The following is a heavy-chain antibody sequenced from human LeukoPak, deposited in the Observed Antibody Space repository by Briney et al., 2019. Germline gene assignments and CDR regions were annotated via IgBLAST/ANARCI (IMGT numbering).Heavy chain of an antibody. CDR3: ARVGGSGSVDY. CDR1: GDTFTGYY. V-gene: IGHV1-2*02. Sequence: ASVKVSCKASGDTFTGYYMHGVRQAPGEGLEWMGWINPNSGGTNYAQKFQGRVTMTRDTSISTAYMELSRLRSDDTAVYYCARVGGSGSVDYWGQGTLVTVSS. CDR2: INPNSGGT. J-gene: IGHJ4*02. D-gene: IGHD3-22*01.